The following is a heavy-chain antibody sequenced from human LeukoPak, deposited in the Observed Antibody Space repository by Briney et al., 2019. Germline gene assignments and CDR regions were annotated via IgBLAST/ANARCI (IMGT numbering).Heavy chain of an antibody. CDR3: ARGFSSSWYSTAGRPEQLDY. CDR2: LYSGGRT. Sequence: GGSLRLSCVASGLTVSSNYMSWVRRAPGKGLAWVSSLYSGGRTDYADSVRGRFTISRDNSKKTLYLQMKSLRAEDTAVYYCARGFSSSWYSTAGRPEQLDYWGQGTLVTVSS. J-gene: IGHJ4*02. V-gene: IGHV3-66*01. CDR1: GLTVSSNY. D-gene: IGHD6-13*01.